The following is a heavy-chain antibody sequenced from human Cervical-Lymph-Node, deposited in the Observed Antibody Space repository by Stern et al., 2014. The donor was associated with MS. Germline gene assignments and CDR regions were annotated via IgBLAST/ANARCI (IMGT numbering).Heavy chain of an antibody. CDR1: GFTFNIYA. Sequence: EVQLVESGGGLALPGGSLRLTCAASGFTFNIYAMSWVRQAPGKGLEWVSRISAYGNVANDADSVKGRFTISRDNSKNTVYLQLSSLRVEDTAIYYCARESQNYYGMDVWGQGTTVTVSS. J-gene: IGHJ6*02. CDR3: ARESQNYYGMDV. V-gene: IGHV3-23*04. CDR2: ISAYGNVA. D-gene: IGHD2/OR15-2a*01.